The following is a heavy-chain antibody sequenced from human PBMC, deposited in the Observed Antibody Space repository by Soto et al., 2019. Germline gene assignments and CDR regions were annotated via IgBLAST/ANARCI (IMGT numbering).Heavy chain of an antibody. CDR3: ARDKIAGLFDY. D-gene: IGHD2-21*01. CDR2: INHSGST. V-gene: IGHV4-34*01. J-gene: IGHJ4*02. CDR1: GGSFSGYY. Sequence: QVQLQQWGAGLLKPSETLSLTCAVYGGSFSGYYWTWIRQPPGTGLEWIGEINHSGSTNYNPSLKGRVTIAVDTCKNQFSLKRTSVTAADTAVYYCARDKIAGLFDYWGQGTLVTVSS.